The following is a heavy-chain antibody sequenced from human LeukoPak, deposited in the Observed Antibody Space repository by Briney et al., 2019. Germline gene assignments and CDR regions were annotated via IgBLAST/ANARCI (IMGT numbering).Heavy chain of an antibody. V-gene: IGHV4-39*07. J-gene: IGHJ4*02. Sequence: SETLSLTCTVSGGSISSSSYYWGWIRQPPGKGLEWIGSIYYSGNTYYNPSLKSRVTISIDTSKNQSSLKLSSVTAADTAEYYCASELQIYGSGTYNYWGQGTLVTVSS. CDR2: IYYSGNT. CDR1: GGSISSSSYY. D-gene: IGHD3-10*01. CDR3: ASELQIYGSGTYNY.